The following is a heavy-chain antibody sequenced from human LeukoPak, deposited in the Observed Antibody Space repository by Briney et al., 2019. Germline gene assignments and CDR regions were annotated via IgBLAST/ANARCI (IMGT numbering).Heavy chain of an antibody. CDR3: TRPWQRRYYMDV. Sequence: SETLSLTCAVYGESFRGYYWTWVRQPPGKGLEWIGDINHSGRTTYNPSLKSRVIISVDTSKNLFSLNLTSVTAADTAVYYCTRPWQRRYYMDVWGKGTTVAVSS. J-gene: IGHJ6*03. CDR1: GESFRGYY. CDR2: INHSGRT. V-gene: IGHV4-34*01.